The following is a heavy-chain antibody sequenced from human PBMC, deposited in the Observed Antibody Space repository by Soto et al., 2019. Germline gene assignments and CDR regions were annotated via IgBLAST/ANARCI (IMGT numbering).Heavy chain of an antibody. Sequence: SETLSLTCAVYGGSFSGYYWSWIRQPPGRGLEWIGEINHSGSTNYNPSLKSRVTISVDTSKNQFSLKLSSVTAADTAVYYCRQSVVVVPAAMRGSDYWGQGTLVTVSS. J-gene: IGHJ4*02. CDR2: INHSGST. V-gene: IGHV4-34*01. D-gene: IGHD2-2*01. CDR1: GGSFSGYY. CDR3: RQSVVVVPAAMRGSDY.